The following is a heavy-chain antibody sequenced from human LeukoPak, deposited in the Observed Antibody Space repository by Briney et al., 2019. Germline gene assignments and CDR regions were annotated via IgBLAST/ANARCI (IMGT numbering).Heavy chain of an antibody. CDR1: GYTFTSYD. V-gene: IGHV1-8*01. J-gene: IGHJ4*02. CDR2: MNPNSGNT. CDR3: AREMAXYCSGGSC. Sequence: ASVKVSCKASGYTFTSYDINWVRQATGQGPEWMGWMNPNSGNTGYAQKFQGRVTMTRNTSISTAYMELSSLRSEDTAVYYCAREMAXYCSGGSCXGQGTLXTVS. D-gene: IGHD2-15*01.